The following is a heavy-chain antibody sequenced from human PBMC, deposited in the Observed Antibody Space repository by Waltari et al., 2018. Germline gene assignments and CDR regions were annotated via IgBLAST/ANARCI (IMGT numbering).Heavy chain of an antibody. CDR3: ARDLHVPATGAEPPGFDY. Sequence: QVQLVQSGAEVKKPGASVKVSCKASGYTFTSYYMHWVRQAPGQGLEWMGIINPSGGSTSDAQKFQGRVTMTRDTSTSTVDMELSSLRSEDTAVYYCARDLHVPATGAEPPGFDYWGQGTLVTVSS. CDR2: INPSGGST. V-gene: IGHV1-46*01. CDR1: GYTFTSYY. D-gene: IGHD2-2*01. J-gene: IGHJ4*02.